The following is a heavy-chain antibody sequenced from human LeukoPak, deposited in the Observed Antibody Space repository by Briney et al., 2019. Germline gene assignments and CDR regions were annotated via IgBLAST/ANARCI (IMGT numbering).Heavy chain of an antibody. J-gene: IGHJ6*02. CDR1: GSTFSNFA. CDR3: AKVMVRGTYYYYGMDV. D-gene: IGHD3-10*01. Sequence: GGSLRLSCAASGSTFSNFAMSWVRQAPGKGLEWVSAISGGGGSTYYADSVKGRFTISRDNSKNTLYLQMNSLRAEDTAIYYCAKVMVRGTYYYYGMDVWGQGTTVTVSS. V-gene: IGHV3-23*01. CDR2: ISGGGGST.